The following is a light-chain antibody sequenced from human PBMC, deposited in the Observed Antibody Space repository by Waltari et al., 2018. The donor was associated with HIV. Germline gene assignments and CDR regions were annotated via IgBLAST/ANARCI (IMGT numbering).Light chain of an antibody. CDR1: ASDIGYFDY. CDR3: SSYAGTYSYV. Sequence: QSALTQPRSVSGSPGQSATISCTGTASDIGYFDYVSWYQQYPGKSPKVIIYEVFQRPSRVPDRFTASKSGITASLTISGLQDEDEADYSCSSYAGTYSYVYGSETPVTVL. CDR2: EVF. J-gene: IGLJ1*01. V-gene: IGLV2-11*01.